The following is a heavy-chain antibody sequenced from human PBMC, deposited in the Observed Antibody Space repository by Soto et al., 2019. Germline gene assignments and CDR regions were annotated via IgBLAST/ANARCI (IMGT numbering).Heavy chain of an antibody. CDR2: ISAYNGNT. CDR1: GYTFTSSG. D-gene: IGHD2-21*02. CDR3: ARERVAYCGGDCYHFDY. V-gene: IGHV1-18*01. J-gene: IGHJ4*02. Sequence: AAVKVSCKASGYTFTSSGISWVRQAPGQGPEWMGWISAYNGNTNYAQKLQGRGTMTTDTSTSTAYMELRSLRSDETAVYYCARERVAYCGGDCYHFDYWGQGTLVTVSS.